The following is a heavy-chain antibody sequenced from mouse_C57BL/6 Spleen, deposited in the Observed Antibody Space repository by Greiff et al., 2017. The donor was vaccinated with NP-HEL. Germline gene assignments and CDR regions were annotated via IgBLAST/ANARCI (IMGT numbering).Heavy chain of an antibody. Sequence: EVQLQQSGPELVKPGASVKISCKASGYTFTDYYMNWVKQSHGKSLEWIGDINPNTGGTSYNQKFKGKATLTVDKSSSTAYMELRSLTSEDSAVYYCARWRGTAQATAYWGQGTLVTVSA. CDR3: ARWRGTAQATAY. CDR2: INPNTGGT. V-gene: IGHV1-26*01. CDR1: GYTFTDYY. J-gene: IGHJ3*01. D-gene: IGHD3-2*02.